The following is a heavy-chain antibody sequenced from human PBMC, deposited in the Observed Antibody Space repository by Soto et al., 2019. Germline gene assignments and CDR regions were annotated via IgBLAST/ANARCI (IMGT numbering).Heavy chain of an antibody. V-gene: IGHV3-30*03. CDR1: GFSFSNYA. Sequence: QVQLVESGGGVVQPGRSLRLSCAASGFSFSNYAMHWVRQAPGKGLEWVAVISYDGSNKYYADSVKGRFTISRDNSKNTLYLQMTSPRVEDTAVYYATRAYGDYRICAFDGWGQGTFFTVSS. D-gene: IGHD4-17*01. CDR2: ISYDGSNK. CDR3: TRAYGDYRICAFDG. J-gene: IGHJ3*01.